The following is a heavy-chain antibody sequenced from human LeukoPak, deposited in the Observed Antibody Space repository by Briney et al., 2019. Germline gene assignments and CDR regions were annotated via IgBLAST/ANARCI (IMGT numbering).Heavy chain of an antibody. CDR1: GGTFSSYA. CDR3: ARAKGIAYRFDY. J-gene: IGHJ4*02. V-gene: IGHV1-69*05. CDR2: IIPIFGTA. Sequence: SVKVSCKASGGTFSSYAISWVRQAPGRGLEWMGRIIPIFGTANYAQKFQGRVTITTDESTSTAYMELSSLRSEDTAVYYCARAKGIAYRFDYWGQGTLVTVSS. D-gene: IGHD6-13*01.